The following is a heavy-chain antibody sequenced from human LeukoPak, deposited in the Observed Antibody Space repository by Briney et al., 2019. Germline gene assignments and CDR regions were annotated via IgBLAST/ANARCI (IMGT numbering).Heavy chain of an antibody. CDR3: TRLEDIVVVPAADWVY. CDR1: GFTFSGSA. V-gene: IGHV3-73*01. CDR2: IRSKANSYAT. D-gene: IGHD2-2*01. J-gene: IGHJ4*02. Sequence: GGSLRLSCAASGFTFSGSAMHWVRQASGKGLEWVGRIRSKANSYATAYAASAKGRFTISRDDSKNTAYLQMNSLKTEDTAVYYCTRLEDIVVVPAADWVYWGQGTLVTVSS.